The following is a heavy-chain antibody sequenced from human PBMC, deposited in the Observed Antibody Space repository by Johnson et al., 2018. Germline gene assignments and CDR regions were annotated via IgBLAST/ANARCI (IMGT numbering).Heavy chain of an antibody. CDR2: IYYSGST. V-gene: IGHV4-59*01. CDR3: ARDPTGYYYMDI. Sequence: QVQLQESGPGLVKPSEPLSLTCTVSSGSISGYYWNWIRQPPGKGLEWIGYIYYSGSTNYNPSLKSRVTISVDTSKTQVSLKLTSVTAADTAVYYCARDPTGYYYMDIWGKGTTVTVSS. J-gene: IGHJ6*03. CDR1: SGSISGYY. D-gene: IGHD4-11*01.